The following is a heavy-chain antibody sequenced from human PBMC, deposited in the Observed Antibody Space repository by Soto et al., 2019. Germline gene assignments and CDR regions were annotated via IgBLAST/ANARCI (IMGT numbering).Heavy chain of an antibody. D-gene: IGHD3-16*01. Sequence: QVQLVQSGAEVKEPGASVKVSCRASGYDFTNHFIHWVRQAPGQGLEWMGIINPSGGNTTYAQTFQGRLTLTRDTSTSTAYLELRGLRSDDAATYYCAKDEVANPGGWHYVRTWYYVGMDVWGRGTTVSVSS. J-gene: IGHJ6*02. CDR1: GYDFTNHF. CDR3: AKDEVANPGGWHYVRTWYYVGMDV. V-gene: IGHV1-46*01. CDR2: INPSGGNT.